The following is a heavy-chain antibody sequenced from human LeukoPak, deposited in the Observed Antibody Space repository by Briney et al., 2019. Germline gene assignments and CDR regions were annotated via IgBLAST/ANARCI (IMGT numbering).Heavy chain of an antibody. V-gene: IGHV1-2*02. CDR1: GHIFTGYY. D-gene: IGHD3-16*01. J-gene: IGHJ4*02. CDR3: TRDWLNKAYDP. CDR2: IHAETGVT. Sequence: ASVKVSCKDSGHIFTGYYIHWVRLAPGQGLEWMAWIHAETGVTYYAQKFQGRVTLTRDTSISTDYMELTRLRTDDTAIYYCTRDWLNKAYDPWGQGTLVTVSS.